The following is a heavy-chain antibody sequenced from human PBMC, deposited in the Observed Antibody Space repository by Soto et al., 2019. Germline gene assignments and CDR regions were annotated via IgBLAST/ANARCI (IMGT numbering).Heavy chain of an antibody. CDR3: ARGGRYNDYAGVVY. Sequence: QVQLVQSGAEVKQPGASVRVSCKTSGYTFINYDINWVRQATGQGLEWMGWMNPNSGNTGYAQKFQGRITMTRNTSITTAYMELSSLTSEDSAMYFCARGGRYNDYAGVVYWGQGALVTVSS. D-gene: IGHD5-12*01. CDR2: MNPNSGNT. CDR1: GYTFINYD. J-gene: IGHJ4*02. V-gene: IGHV1-8*01.